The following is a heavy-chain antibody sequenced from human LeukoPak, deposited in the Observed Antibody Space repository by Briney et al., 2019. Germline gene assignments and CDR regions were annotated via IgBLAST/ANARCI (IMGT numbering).Heavy chain of an antibody. CDR2: IIPIFGTA. Sequence: ASVKVSCKASGGTFSSYAISWVRQAPGQGLEWMGGIIPIFGTANYAQKFQGRVTITADESTSTAYMELRSLRSDDTAVYYCARFIRRGRRGPSGWFSGAGDGYFDYWGQGTLVTVSS. D-gene: IGHD6-19*01. J-gene: IGHJ4*02. V-gene: IGHV1-69*13. CDR1: GGTFSSYA. CDR3: ARFIRRGRRGPSGWFSGAGDGYFDY.